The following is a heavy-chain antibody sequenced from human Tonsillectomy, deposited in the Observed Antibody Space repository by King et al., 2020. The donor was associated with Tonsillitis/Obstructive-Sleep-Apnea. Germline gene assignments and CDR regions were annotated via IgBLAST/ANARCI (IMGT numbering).Heavy chain of an antibody. CDR2: INHSGST. V-gene: IGHV4-34*01. D-gene: IGHD3-22*01. Sequence: VQLQQWGAGLLKSSETLSLTCAVYGGSFSGYYWSWIRQPPGKGLEWSGEINHSGSTKYNPSHKSRVTLSVDTSKNQFSLKLSSVTAADTAVYYCARESSITMIVLSDAFDIWGQGTRVTVSS. CDR3: ARESSITMIVLSDAFDI. J-gene: IGHJ3*02. CDR1: GGSFSGYY.